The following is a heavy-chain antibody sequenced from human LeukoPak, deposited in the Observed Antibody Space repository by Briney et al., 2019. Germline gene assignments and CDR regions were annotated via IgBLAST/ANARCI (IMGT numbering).Heavy chain of an antibody. CDR2: ISYDGTNS. CDR3: AKKYDNWIDY. Sequence: PGGSLRLSCAASGFTFDNSGMHWVRQAPGKGLEWMAVISYDGTNSYYADSVKGRFAISGDNSKNTVFLQMNSLRVEDTAVYYCAKKYDNWIDYWGQGTLVTVSS. V-gene: IGHV3-30*18. J-gene: IGHJ4*02. D-gene: IGHD3/OR15-3a*01. CDR1: GFTFDNSG.